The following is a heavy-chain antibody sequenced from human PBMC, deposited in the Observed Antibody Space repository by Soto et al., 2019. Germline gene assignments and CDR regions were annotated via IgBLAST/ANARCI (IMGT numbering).Heavy chain of an antibody. CDR2: IISSGSTI. CDR3: ARDGPSNVVAPAAMSYYYYMDV. V-gene: IGHV3-11*01. D-gene: IGHD2-2*01. Sequence: QVQLVESGGGLVKPGGSLRLSCAASGFTFSDYYMSWIRQAPGKGLEWVSYIISSGSTIDYADSVKGRFTSSRDNAKNSLYLQINSLRAEDTAVYYCARDGPSNVVAPAAMSYYYYMDVWGKGTTVTVSS. CDR1: GFTFSDYY. J-gene: IGHJ6*03.